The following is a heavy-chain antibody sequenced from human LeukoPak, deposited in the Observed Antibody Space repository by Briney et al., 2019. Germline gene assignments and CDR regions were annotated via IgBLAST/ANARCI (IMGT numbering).Heavy chain of an antibody. CDR1: GFTFSSYS. J-gene: IGHJ4*02. D-gene: IGHD6-13*01. V-gene: IGHV3-21*01. CDR2: IAGSGGYI. CDR3: ATTSIAAAVPGCFDY. Sequence: GGSLRLSCAASGFTFSSYSMIWVRQAPGKGLEWVSSIAGSGGYIYYADSVKGRFTVSRDNAKNSLYLQMNSLRAEDTAVYYCATTSIAAAVPGCFDYWGQGTLVTVSS.